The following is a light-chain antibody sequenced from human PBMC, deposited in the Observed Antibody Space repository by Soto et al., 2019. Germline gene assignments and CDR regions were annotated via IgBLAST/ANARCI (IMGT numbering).Light chain of an antibody. Sequence: QSALTQPASVSGSPGQSITISCTGTSSDVGAYNYVSWYQQHPGKVPKLMIYEVSNRPSGVSNRFSGSKSGNTASLTVSGLQVEDEADYYCTSYTTSDTFVFGTGTKLTVL. CDR1: SSDVGAYNY. CDR2: EVS. V-gene: IGLV2-14*01. CDR3: TSYTTSDTFV. J-gene: IGLJ1*01.